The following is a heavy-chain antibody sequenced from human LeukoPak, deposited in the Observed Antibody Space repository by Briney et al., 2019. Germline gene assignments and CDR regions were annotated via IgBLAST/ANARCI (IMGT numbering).Heavy chain of an antibody. D-gene: IGHD3-10*01. CDR2: IIPIFGTA. J-gene: IGHJ4*02. CDR3: ASYYYGSGSYYNHETFDY. V-gene: IGHV1-69*05. CDR1: GDTFSSYA. Sequence: SVKVSCKASGDTFSSYAISWVRQAPGQGLEWMGRIIPIFGTANYAQKFQGRVTITTDESTSTAYMELSSLRSEDTAVYYCASYYYGSGSYYNHETFDYWGQGTLVTVSS.